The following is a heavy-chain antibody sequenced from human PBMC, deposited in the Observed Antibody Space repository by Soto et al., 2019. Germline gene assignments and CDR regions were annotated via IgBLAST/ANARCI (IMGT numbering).Heavy chain of an antibody. V-gene: IGHV4-39*01. Sequence: CTVSGGSISRRGYYWGWIREPPGKGLEWIGTIYYSGSTYYNPSLKSRVTISVDTSKNQFSLKLSSVTAADTAVYYCARHLDYYDSSGYYPHFDYWGQGTLVTVSS. CDR2: IYYSGST. J-gene: IGHJ4*02. CDR1: GGSISRRGYY. CDR3: ARHLDYYDSSGYYPHFDY. D-gene: IGHD3-22*01.